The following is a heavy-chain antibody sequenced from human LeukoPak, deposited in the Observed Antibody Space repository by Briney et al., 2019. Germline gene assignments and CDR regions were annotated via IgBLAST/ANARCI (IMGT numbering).Heavy chain of an antibody. D-gene: IGHD3-22*01. Sequence: SQTLSLTCTVSGGSISSGSYYWSWIRQPAGKGLEWIGRIYTSGSANYNPSLKSRVTISVDTSKNQFSLKLSSVTAADTAVYYCARGYYYDSSGYYGYYFDYWGQGTRVTVSS. CDR1: GGSISSGSYY. J-gene: IGHJ4*02. CDR2: IYTSGSA. CDR3: ARGYYYDSSGYYGYYFDY. V-gene: IGHV4-61*02.